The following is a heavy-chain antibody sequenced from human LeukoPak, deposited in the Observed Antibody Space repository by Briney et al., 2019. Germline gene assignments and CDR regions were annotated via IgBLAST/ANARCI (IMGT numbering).Heavy chain of an antibody. D-gene: IGHD3-22*01. CDR3: ARGYYDSSGYYLGIFLDY. V-gene: IGHV3-11*01. CDR2: ISSSGSTI. J-gene: IGHJ4*02. Sequence: GGSLRLSCAASGFTFSDYYMSWIRQAPGKGLEWVSYISSSGSTIYYADSVKGRFTISRDNAKNSLYLQMNSLRAEDTAVYYCARGYYDSSGYYLGIFLDYWGQGTLVTVSS. CDR1: GFTFSDYY.